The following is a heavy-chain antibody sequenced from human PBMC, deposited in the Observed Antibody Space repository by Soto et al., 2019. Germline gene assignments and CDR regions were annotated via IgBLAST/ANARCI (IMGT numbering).Heavy chain of an antibody. Sequence: GGSLRLSCAASGFTVSSNYMSWVRQAPGKGLEWVSVIYSGGSTYYADSVKGRFTISRDNSKNTLYLQMNSLRAEDTAVYYCARAYSSGWYILYFDYWGQGTLVTVSS. D-gene: IGHD6-19*01. CDR3: ARAYSSGWYILYFDY. CDR1: GFTVSSNY. CDR2: IYSGGST. V-gene: IGHV3-66*01. J-gene: IGHJ4*02.